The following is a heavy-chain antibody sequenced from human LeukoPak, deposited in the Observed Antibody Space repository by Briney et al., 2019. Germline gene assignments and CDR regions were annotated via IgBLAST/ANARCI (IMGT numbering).Heavy chain of an antibody. CDR2: IIPIFGTA. D-gene: IGHD3-22*01. V-gene: IGHV1-69*06. J-gene: IGHJ4*02. CDR1: GGTFSSYA. Sequence: GASVKVSCKASGGTFSSYAISWVRQAPGQGLEWMGGIIPIFGTANYAQKFQGRVTITADKSTSTAYMELSSLRSEDTAVYYCARTYDSSGYWAYWGQGTLVTVSS. CDR3: ARTYDSSGYWAY.